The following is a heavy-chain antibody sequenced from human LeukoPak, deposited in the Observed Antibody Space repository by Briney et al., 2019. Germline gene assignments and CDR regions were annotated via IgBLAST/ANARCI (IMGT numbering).Heavy chain of an antibody. CDR2: MYDRGNT. Sequence: SETLSLTCTVSGSTISGYYWTWIRQPAGKGVEWIGHMYDRGNTNYNPSLNSRVTMSVDTSKTQFSLNLRSVTPAGTAVYYCARNPIRGFGEIRDWGQGTLVTVSS. CDR1: GSTISGYY. J-gene: IGHJ4*02. CDR3: ARNPIRGFGEIRD. V-gene: IGHV4-4*07. D-gene: IGHD3-10*01.